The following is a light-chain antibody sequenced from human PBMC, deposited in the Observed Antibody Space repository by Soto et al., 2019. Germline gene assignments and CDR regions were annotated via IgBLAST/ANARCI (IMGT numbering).Light chain of an antibody. J-gene: IGKJ5*01. V-gene: IGKV1-39*01. CDR1: QNIENY. Sequence: DIQMTQSPSSLSASLGDTVTISCRASQNIENYLHWYQQKAGKAPEVLLYVASVLKDGVSSRFSGSGYGTDFTLTITNLQPEDFAMYHCQQSFSPPPITFGQGTRLDIK. CDR3: QQSFSPPPIT. CDR2: VAS.